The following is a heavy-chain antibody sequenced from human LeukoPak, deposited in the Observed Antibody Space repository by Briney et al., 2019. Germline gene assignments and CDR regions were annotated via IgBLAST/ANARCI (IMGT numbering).Heavy chain of an antibody. D-gene: IGHD1-26*01. CDR1: GGSISRSSYY. V-gene: IGHV4-39*07. Sequence: PSETLSLTCTVSGGSISRSSYYWGWIRQPPGKGLEWIGSIYYSGSTYYNPSLKSRVTISVDTSKNQFSLKLSSVTAADTAVYYCAREGHSGMVADYWGQGTLVTVSS. CDR3: AREGHSGMVADY. CDR2: IYYSGST. J-gene: IGHJ4*02.